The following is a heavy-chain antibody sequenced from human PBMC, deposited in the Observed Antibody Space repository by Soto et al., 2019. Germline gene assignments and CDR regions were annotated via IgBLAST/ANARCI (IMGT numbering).Heavy chain of an antibody. V-gene: IGHV4-34*01. Sequence: PSETLSLTCAVYGGSFSGYYWSWIRQPPGKGLEWIGEINHSGSTNYNPSLKSRVTISVDTSKNQFSLKLSSVTAADTAVYYCARGGRRAATQRKLSYYYGMDV. J-gene: IGHJ6*01. CDR1: GGSFSGYY. D-gene: IGHD6-13*01. CDR2: INHSGST. CDR3: ARGGRRAATQRKLSYYYGMDV.